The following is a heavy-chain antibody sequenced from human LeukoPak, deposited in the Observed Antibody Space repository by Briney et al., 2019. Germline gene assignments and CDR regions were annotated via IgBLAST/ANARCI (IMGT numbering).Heavy chain of an antibody. Sequence: TGGSLRLSCAASGFTFSSYAMHWVRQAPGKGLEWVAVISYDGSNKYYADSVKGRFTISRDNSKNTLYLQMNSLRDEDTAVYYCAKGSYSSTWYPAEYFQHWGQGTLVTVSS. J-gene: IGHJ1*01. CDR3: AKGSYSSTWYPAEYFQH. D-gene: IGHD6-13*01. V-gene: IGHV3-30-3*01. CDR2: ISYDGSNK. CDR1: GFTFSSYA.